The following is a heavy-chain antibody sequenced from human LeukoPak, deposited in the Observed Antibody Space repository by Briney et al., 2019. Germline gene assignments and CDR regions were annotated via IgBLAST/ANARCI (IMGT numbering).Heavy chain of an antibody. CDR2: IYYSGST. D-gene: IGHD6-19*01. V-gene: IGHV4-59*01. Sequence: SETLSLTCAVYGGSFSGYYWSWIRQPPGKGLEWIGYIYYSGSTNYNPSLKSRVTISVDTSKNQFSLKLSSVTAADTAVYYCARRTPIAVAGMSTDDAFDIWGQGTMVTVSS. CDR1: GGSFSGYY. CDR3: ARRTPIAVAGMSTDDAFDI. J-gene: IGHJ3*02.